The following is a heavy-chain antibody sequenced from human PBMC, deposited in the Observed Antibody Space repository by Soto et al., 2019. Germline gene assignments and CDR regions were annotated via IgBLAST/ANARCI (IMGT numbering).Heavy chain of an antibody. Sequence: GGSLRLSCAASGFTFSSYAMSWVRQAPGKGLEWVSAISGSGGSTYYADSVKGRFTISRDNSKNTLYLQMNSLRAEDTAVYYCAKSSPGSLEPSYYYYYGMDVWGQGTTVTVSS. J-gene: IGHJ6*02. CDR1: GFTFSSYA. CDR2: ISGSGGST. V-gene: IGHV3-23*01. D-gene: IGHD1-1*01. CDR3: AKSSPGSLEPSYYYYYGMDV.